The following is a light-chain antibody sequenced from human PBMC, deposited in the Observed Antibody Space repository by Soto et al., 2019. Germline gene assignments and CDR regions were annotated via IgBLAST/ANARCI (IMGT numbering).Light chain of an antibody. CDR1: QSVSSSY. J-gene: IGKJ1*01. CDR3: QQYGSS. V-gene: IGKV3-20*01. Sequence: EIVLTQSPGTLSVSPGERATLSCRASQSVSSSYLAWHQQQPGQAPRLLISGASSSATGIPDRVSGSGSGTDFTLTISRLEPEDVAVYYCQQYGSSFGQGTKVEIK. CDR2: GAS.